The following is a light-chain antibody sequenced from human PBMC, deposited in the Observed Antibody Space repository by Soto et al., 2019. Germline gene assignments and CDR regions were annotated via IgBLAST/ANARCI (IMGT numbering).Light chain of an antibody. CDR2: EVS. CDR3: SSYVTGTTWV. Sequence: QSALTQPASVSGSPGQSITISCTGTSSDVGSYNYVSWYQQHPGKAPKLMIYEVSDRPSGISSRFSGSKSGNTASLTISGLQTEDEADYYCSSYVTGTTWVFGGGTKLTVL. J-gene: IGLJ3*02. CDR1: SSDVGSYNY. V-gene: IGLV2-14*01.